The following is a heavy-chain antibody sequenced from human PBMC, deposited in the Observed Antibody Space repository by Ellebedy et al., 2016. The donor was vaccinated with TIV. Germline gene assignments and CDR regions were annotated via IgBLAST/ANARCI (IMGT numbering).Heavy chain of an antibody. Sequence: MPSETLSLTCAVYGGSFSGYYWAWIRQPPGKGLEWIGAVNDSGSTNYNPSLKSRVTILVDTSKKQISLKLSSVTAADTALYYCARLWTGVSTHLDYWGQGTLVTVSS. J-gene: IGHJ4*02. CDR2: VNDSGST. CDR1: GGSFSGYY. D-gene: IGHD1-1*01. V-gene: IGHV4-34*01. CDR3: ARLWTGVSTHLDY.